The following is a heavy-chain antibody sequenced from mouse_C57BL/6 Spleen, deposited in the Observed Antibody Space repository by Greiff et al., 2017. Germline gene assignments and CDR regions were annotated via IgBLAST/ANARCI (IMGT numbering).Heavy chain of an antibody. J-gene: IGHJ1*03. CDR2: INPSNGGT. D-gene: IGHD1-1*01. Sequence: VQLQQPGTELVKPGASVKLSCKASGYTFTSYWMHWVKQRPGQGLEWVGNINPSNGGTNYNETLKSKGTLTVDKTSSTADMQLSSLTSVDSAVYYCARYYGSSHWYCDVWGTGTTLTVSS. V-gene: IGHV1-53*01. CDR1: GYTFTSYW. CDR3: ARYYGSSHWYCDV.